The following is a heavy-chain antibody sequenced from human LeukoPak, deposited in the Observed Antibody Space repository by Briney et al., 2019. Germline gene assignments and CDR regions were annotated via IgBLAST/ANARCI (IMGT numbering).Heavy chain of an antibody. CDR3: ARGSTGSAVNY. D-gene: IGHD4-17*01. CDR1: GGSISSHY. CDR2: IYYSGST. Sequence: NPSETLSLTCTVSGGSISSHYWSWIRQPPGKGLEWIGYIYYSGSTNYNPSLKSRVTISVDTSKNQFSLKLSSVTAADTAVYYCARGSTGSAVNYWGQGTLVTVSS. J-gene: IGHJ4*02. V-gene: IGHV4-59*11.